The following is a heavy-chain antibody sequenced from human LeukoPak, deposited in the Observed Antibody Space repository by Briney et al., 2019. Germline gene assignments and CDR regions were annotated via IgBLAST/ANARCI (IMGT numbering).Heavy chain of an antibody. J-gene: IGHJ6*02. CDR3: AKADGDYPPKYYYYYGMDV. D-gene: IGHD4-17*01. V-gene: IGHV3-23*01. CDR2: ISGSGGST. CDR1: GFTFSSYA. Sequence: GGSLRLSCAASGFTFSSYAMSWIRQAPGKGLEWVSAISGSGGSTYYADSAKGRFTISRDNSKNTLYLQMNSLRAEDTAVYYCAKADGDYPPKYYYYYGMDVWGQGTTVTVSS.